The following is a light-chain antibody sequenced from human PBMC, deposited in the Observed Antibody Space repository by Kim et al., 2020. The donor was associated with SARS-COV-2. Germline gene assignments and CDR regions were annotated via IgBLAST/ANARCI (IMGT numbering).Light chain of an antibody. CDR3: LLTYSGIRL. J-gene: IGLJ2*01. Sequence: QAVVTQVPSLTVSPGGTVTLTCGSSTGTVSSGHYPYWFQQKPGQAPRTLIYDINNRNAWTPTRLSGSLTGGKAALTLSGAQPEDEADYFCLLTYSGIRLFGGGTQLTV. V-gene: IGLV7-46*01. CDR1: TGTVSSGHY. CDR2: DIN.